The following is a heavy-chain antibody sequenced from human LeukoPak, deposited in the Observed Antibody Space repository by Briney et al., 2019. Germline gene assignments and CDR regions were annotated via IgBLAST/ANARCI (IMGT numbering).Heavy chain of an antibody. V-gene: IGHV3-30*04. D-gene: IGHD3-10*01. J-gene: IGHJ4*02. CDR3: ARGTSIWFGFDY. CDR2: ISSDGSNI. Sequence: PGGSLRLSCAASGFTFSSYAMHWVRQAPGKGLEWVAVISSDGSNIYYADSVKGRFTISRDNSKNTLYLQMNSLRAEDTTVFYCARGTSIWFGFDYWGQGTLVTVSS. CDR1: GFTFSSYA.